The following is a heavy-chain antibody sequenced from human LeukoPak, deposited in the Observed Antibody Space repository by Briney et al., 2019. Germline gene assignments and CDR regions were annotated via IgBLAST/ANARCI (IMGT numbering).Heavy chain of an antibody. Sequence: RGSLRLSCAASGFTFSNVCMIWVRQAPGKGLEWVGHIKGKTDGGTTDYAAPVQGRFTISRDDSKNTLFLQMNSLKTEDTAVYYCTTGTWIQLWLADYWGQGTLVTVSS. V-gene: IGHV3-15*01. J-gene: IGHJ4*02. CDR1: GFTFSNVC. D-gene: IGHD5-18*01. CDR3: TTGTWIQLWLADY. CDR2: IKGKTDGGTT.